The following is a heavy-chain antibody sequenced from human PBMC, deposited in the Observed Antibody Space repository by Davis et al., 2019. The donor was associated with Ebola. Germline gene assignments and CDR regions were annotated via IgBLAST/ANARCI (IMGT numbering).Heavy chain of an antibody. CDR3: ARGHIVVVPAAILNWFDP. CDR1: GGSVSSGSYY. V-gene: IGHV4-61*01. CDR2: INHSGST. J-gene: IGHJ5*02. D-gene: IGHD2-2*01. Sequence: MPSETLSLTCTVSGGSVSSGSYYWSWIRQSPGKGLEWIGEINHSGSTNYNPSLKSRVTISVDTSKNQFSLKLSSVTAADTAVYYCARGHIVVVPAAILNWFDPWGQGTLVTVSS.